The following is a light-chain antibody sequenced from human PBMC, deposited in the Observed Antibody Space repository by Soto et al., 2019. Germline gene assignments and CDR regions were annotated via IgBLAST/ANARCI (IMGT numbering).Light chain of an antibody. CDR1: QSVASY. Sequence: EIVLTQSPATLSLSPGERATLSCRASQSVASYLGWYQQKPGQAPRLLIYDASNRATGIPARFSASGSGTDFTLTISSLEPEDFAVYYCQHRRNWPWTFGQGTKVEIK. V-gene: IGKV3-11*01. CDR2: DAS. J-gene: IGKJ1*01. CDR3: QHRRNWPWT.